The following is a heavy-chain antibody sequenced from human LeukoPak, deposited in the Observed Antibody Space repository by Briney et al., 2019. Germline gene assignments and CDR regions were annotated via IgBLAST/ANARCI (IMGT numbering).Heavy chain of an antibody. J-gene: IGHJ4*02. Sequence: GGSLRLSCAASGFTFSSYWMSWVRQAPGKGLEWVGRIKSKTDGGTTDYAAPVKGRFTISRDDSKNTLYLQMNSLKTEDTAVYYCTTDPWIQLWSRGLNWGQGTLVTVSS. D-gene: IGHD5-18*01. CDR1: GFTFSSYW. CDR2: IKSKTDGGTT. V-gene: IGHV3-15*01. CDR3: TTDPWIQLWSRGLN.